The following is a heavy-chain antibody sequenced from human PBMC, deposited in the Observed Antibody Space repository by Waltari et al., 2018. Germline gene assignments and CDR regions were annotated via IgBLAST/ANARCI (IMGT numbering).Heavy chain of an antibody. D-gene: IGHD2-8*02. V-gene: IGHV4-38-2*01. CDR3: TRQVLGYCTSAACRRLES. CDR2: IYHDGTT. J-gene: IGHJ4*02. CDR1: GCAGNSGFY. Sequence: QVQLHESGPGLVKSSETLSLTCDVSGCAGNSGFYWGWIRQAPGKGLEWVATIYHDGTTFYNPSPKSRLSVAMDTSKNQISLTLKSMTAADTAVYYCTRQVLGYCTSAACRRLESWGQGTLVTVSS.